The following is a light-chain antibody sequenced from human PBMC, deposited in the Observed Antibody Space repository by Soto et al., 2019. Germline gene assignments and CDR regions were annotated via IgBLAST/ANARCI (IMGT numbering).Light chain of an antibody. CDR3: QQYDNWPPCT. V-gene: IGKV3-15*01. CDR1: QSVSRF. J-gene: IGKJ2*02. Sequence: EIGMTQSPATLSVSPGERVTLSCRASQSVSRFLAWYQQRPGQAPRLLIYDTSTRATGVPARFSGSGSGTEFSLTISSLQSEDFAVYYCQQYDNWPPCTFGQGTKFEVK. CDR2: DTS.